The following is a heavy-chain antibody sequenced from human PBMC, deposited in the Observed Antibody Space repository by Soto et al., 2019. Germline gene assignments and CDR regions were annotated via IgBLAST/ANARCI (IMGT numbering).Heavy chain of an antibody. CDR1: GYTFSSNW. J-gene: IGHJ6*02. CDR3: ARHGPRVYYDNSDYYYYCMDV. D-gene: IGHD3-22*01. Sequence: GESLKISCQTSGYTFSSNWIGWVRQMPGKGLEWMGIIYPGDSDTRYSPSFQGQVTISADKSISTAYLQWSSLKASDTAMYYCARHGPRVYYDNSDYYYYCMDVWGQGSTVTVSS. CDR2: IYPGDSDT. V-gene: IGHV5-51*01.